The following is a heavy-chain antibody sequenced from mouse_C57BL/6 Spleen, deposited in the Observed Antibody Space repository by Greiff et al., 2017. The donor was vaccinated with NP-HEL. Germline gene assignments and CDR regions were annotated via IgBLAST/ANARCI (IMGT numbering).Heavy chain of an antibody. D-gene: IGHD1-1*01. CDR1: GFSLTSYG. CDR3: AKPEGDFTTVVGYAMDY. Sequence: VKLQESGPGLVAPSQSLSITCTVSGFSLTSYGVSWVRQPPGKGLEWLGVIWGDGSTNYHSALISRLSISKDNSKSQVFLKLNSLQTDDTATYYCAKPEGDFTTVVGYAMDYWGQGTSVTVSS. V-gene: IGHV2-3*01. J-gene: IGHJ4*01. CDR2: IWGDGST.